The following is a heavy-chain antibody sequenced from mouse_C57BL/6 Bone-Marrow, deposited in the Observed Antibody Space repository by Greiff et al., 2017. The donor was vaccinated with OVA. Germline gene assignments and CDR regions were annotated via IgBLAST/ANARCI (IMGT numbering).Heavy chain of an antibody. Sequence: EVQGVESGGDLVKPGGSLKLSCAASGFTFSSYGMSWVRQTPDKSLAWVATISSEGSYTDYPASVKGRFTISRDNAKSTLYLQMSSLKSEDTAMYYCAKKDSSGPFAYWGKGTLVTVAA. CDR3: AKKDSSGPFAY. D-gene: IGHD3-2*02. CDR1: GFTFSSYG. J-gene: IGHJ3*01. CDR2: ISSEGSYT. V-gene: IGHV5-6*01.